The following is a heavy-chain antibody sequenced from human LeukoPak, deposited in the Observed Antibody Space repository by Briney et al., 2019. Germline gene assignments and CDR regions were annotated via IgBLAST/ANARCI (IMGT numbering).Heavy chain of an antibody. CDR3: ARHGDGYNHFDY. Sequence: SETLSLTCTVSGESISTYYWSWIRQPPGKGLEWIGYVYGRGSTNYNPSLESRVTISVDRSKNQFSLKLSSVTAADTAVYYCARHGDGYNHFDYWGQGTLVTVSS. V-gene: IGHV4-59*08. J-gene: IGHJ4*02. CDR1: GESISTYY. D-gene: IGHD5-24*01. CDR2: VYGRGST.